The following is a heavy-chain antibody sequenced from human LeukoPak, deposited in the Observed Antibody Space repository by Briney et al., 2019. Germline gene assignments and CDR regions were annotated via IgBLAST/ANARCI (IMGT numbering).Heavy chain of an antibody. V-gene: IGHV3-30-3*01. D-gene: IGHD3-10*01. CDR1: GFTFSSYV. Sequence: GGSLRLSCVASGFTFSSYVIHWVRQAPGKGLEWVAVISFDGITKYYADSVKGRFSISRDDSKNTVYLQMSSLRAEDTAVFYCAREGYYDSGSSPTLYFDYWGQGTLVTVSS. CDR2: ISFDGITK. CDR3: AREGYYDSGSSPTLYFDY. J-gene: IGHJ4*02.